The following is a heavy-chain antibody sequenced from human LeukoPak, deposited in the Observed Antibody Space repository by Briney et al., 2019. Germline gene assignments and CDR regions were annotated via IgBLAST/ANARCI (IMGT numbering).Heavy chain of an antibody. CDR3: AKDYQAHYYFDC. CDR1: GFTLNNHA. Sequence: GGSLRLSCAACGFTLNNHAMSGVRQPPGKAREWVSAISGSDVSTYYADSVKGRFTTSRDNSKITLYLQSNSLRAEDTAVYYCAKDYQAHYYFDCWGQGTLVTVSS. J-gene: IGHJ4*02. D-gene: IGHD3-16*02. V-gene: IGHV3-23*01. CDR2: ISGSDVST.